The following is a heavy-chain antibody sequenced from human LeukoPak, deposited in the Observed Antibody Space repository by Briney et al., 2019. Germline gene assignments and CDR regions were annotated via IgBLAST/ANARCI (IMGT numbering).Heavy chain of an antibody. CDR3: ARGYSGYDATSFFDY. Sequence: ASVKVSCKASGYTFTSFDINWVRQATGQGLEWMGWMNPNSGNTGYAQKFQGRVTITADESTSTAYMELSSLRSEDTAVYYCARGYSGYDATSFFDYWGQGTLVTVSS. CDR2: MNPNSGNT. J-gene: IGHJ4*02. V-gene: IGHV1-8*01. D-gene: IGHD5-12*01. CDR1: GYTFTSFD.